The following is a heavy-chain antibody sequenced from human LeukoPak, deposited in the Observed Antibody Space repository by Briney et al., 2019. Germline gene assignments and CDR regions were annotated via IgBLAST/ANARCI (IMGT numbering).Heavy chain of an antibody. CDR2: IYSSGST. Sequence: KSSETLSLTCTVSGGSMTYYYWSWIRQPPRKGLDWIGFIYSSGSTTYNPSLASRVTISVDTSKKQFSLKLSSVTAADTAVYYCARRRGSDISRLYYYYMDVWGKGTTVTVSS. CDR3: ARRRGSDISRLYYYYMDV. J-gene: IGHJ6*03. CDR1: GGSMTYYY. V-gene: IGHV4-59*08. D-gene: IGHD3-9*01.